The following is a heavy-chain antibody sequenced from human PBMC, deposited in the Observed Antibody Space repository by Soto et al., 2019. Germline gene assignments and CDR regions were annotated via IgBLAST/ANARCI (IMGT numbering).Heavy chain of an antibody. D-gene: IGHD2-21*02. CDR1: GYTFTTYT. V-gene: IGHV1-3*01. J-gene: IGHJ4*02. CDR2: INAGNGNT. CDR3: ARDQHFGGDSWLDY. Sequence: QVLLVQPGAEVKKPGASVKVSCKASGYTFTTYTVQWVRQAPGQRLEWMGWINAGNGNTKYSQKFQGRVTITRDTSATTVYMELSSLRSEDTAVYYCARDQHFGGDSWLDYWGQGTLVTVSS.